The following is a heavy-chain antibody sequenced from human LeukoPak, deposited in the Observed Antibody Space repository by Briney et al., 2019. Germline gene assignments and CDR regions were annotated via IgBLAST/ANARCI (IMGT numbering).Heavy chain of an antibody. CDR3: ARGTYSSSSPHFDY. V-gene: IGHV1-46*01. CDR2: INPSGGST. CDR1: GGTFSTYA. Sequence: GASVKVSCKASGGTFSTYAINWVRQAPGQGLEWMGIINPSGGSTSYAQKFQGRVTMTRDTSTSTVYMELSSLRSEDTAVYYCARGTYSSSSPHFDYWGQGTLVTASS. D-gene: IGHD6-13*01. J-gene: IGHJ4*02.